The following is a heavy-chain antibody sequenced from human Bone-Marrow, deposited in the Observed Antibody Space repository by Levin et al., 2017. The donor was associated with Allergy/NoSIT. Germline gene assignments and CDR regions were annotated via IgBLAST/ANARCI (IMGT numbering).Heavy chain of an antibody. V-gene: IGHV3-72*01. J-gene: IGHJ4*02. Sequence: PGGSLILSCAASGFIFSDHYMDWVRHAPGKGLEWVGRTRNKANSYTTEYAASVKGRFTISRDNSKNSLYLQMNSLKIEDTAVYYCSRVPDGDLRSVGYWGQGTLVTVSS. CDR2: TRNKANSYTT. CDR3: SRVPDGDLRSVGY. CDR1: GFIFSDHY. D-gene: IGHD4-17*01.